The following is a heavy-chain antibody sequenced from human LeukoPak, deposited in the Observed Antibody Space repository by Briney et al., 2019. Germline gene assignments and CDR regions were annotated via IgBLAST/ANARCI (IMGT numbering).Heavy chain of an antibody. CDR3: ARDPSSGWYYFDY. J-gene: IGHJ4*02. CDR2: IIPILGIA. CDR1: GGTFSSYA. D-gene: IGHD6-19*01. Sequence: ASVKVSCKASGGTFSSYAISWVRQPPGQGLEWMGRIIPILGIANYAQKFQGRVTITADKSTSTAYMELSSLRSEDTAVYYCARDPSSGWYYFDYWGQGTLVTVSS. V-gene: IGHV1-69*04.